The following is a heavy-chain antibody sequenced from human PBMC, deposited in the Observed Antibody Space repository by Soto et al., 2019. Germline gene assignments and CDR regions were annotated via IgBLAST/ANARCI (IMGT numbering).Heavy chain of an antibody. D-gene: IGHD6-19*01. CDR3: RSSSRYSTDV. CDR1: GGSISSSFY. V-gene: IGHV4-39*01. J-gene: IGHJ6*02. CDR2: IYGTGNT. Sequence: QLQLQESGPGLVKPSETLSLSCTVSGGSISSSFYWGWIRQPPGKGLEWIGSIYGTGNTYYNPSLKGRVTISADTSKNQFFLNLISXTAAXTXVYYCRSSSRYSTDVWGQGATVTVSS.